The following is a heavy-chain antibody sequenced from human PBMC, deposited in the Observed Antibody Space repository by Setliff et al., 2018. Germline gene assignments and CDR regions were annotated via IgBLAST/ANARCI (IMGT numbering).Heavy chain of an antibody. D-gene: IGHD3-9*01. CDR2: IGTAGDT. CDR1: GFTFSSYD. Sequence: GGSLRLSCAASGFTFSSYDMHWVRQATGKGLEWVSAIGTAGDTYYPGPVKGRFTISRENAKNSLYLQMNSLRAGDPAVYYCARGGSDYDILAGYLFGYWGQGTLVTVSS. V-gene: IGHV3-13*01. CDR3: ARGGSDYDILAGYLFGY. J-gene: IGHJ4*02.